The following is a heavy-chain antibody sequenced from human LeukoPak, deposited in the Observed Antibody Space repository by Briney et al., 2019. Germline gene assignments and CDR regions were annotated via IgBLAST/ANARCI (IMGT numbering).Heavy chain of an antibody. V-gene: IGHV3-15*04. D-gene: IGHD3-16*01. CDR3: TLDDVGLAPDY. Sequence: GGSLRLSCAASGFTFTAARMSWVRQAPGKGLEWVGRIESKSDGGTTYYAAPVKGRFTISRDDLKNTLYLQMNSLKAEDTAVYFCTLDDVGLAPDYWGQGTLVTVSS. CDR1: GFTFTAAR. J-gene: IGHJ4*02. CDR2: IESKSDGGTT.